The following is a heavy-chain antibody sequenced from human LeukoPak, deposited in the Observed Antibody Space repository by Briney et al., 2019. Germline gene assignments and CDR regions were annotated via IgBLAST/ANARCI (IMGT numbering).Heavy chain of an antibody. V-gene: IGHV3-7*01. CDR3: ASRAGKPGNTPWCFDY. CDR2: IKQDGSER. CDR1: GFTFSNYW. J-gene: IGHJ4*02. D-gene: IGHD1-7*01. Sequence: GGSLRLSCAASGFTFSNYWMTWVRQAPGKGPEWVANIKQDGSERNYVDSVKGRFTIARDNTKNSLYLQMTSLRSEDTAVYYCASRAGKPGNTPWCFDYWGQGALVTVSS.